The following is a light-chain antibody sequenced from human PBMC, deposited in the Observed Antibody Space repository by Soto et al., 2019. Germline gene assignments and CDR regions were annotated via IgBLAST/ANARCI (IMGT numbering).Light chain of an antibody. CDR3: QQRSNWPPVT. CDR2: DAS. CDR1: QSVSIY. Sequence: EIVLTQSPATLSLSPGDTATLSCRASQSVSIYLAWYQQKPGQAPRLLIYDASNRATGIPARFSGSGSGTDFTLTISSLEPEDFAVYYCQQRSNWPPVTFGGGTKVEIK. J-gene: IGKJ4*01. V-gene: IGKV3-11*01.